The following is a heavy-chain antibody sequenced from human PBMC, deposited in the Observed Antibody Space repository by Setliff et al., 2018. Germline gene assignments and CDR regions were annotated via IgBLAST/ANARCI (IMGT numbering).Heavy chain of an antibody. CDR2: TKNKANAGYM. J-gene: IGHJ4*02. CDR3: AADFPGGAFPLDY. CDR1: GFSISDHY. V-gene: IGHV3-72*01. Sequence: PGGSLRLSCAASGFSISDHYMDWVRQAPGKGLEWVGRTKNKANAGYMEYAASVKDRFIISRDDSKNSLYLQMYSLKSEDTAVYYCAADFPGGAFPLDYLGQGTMVTVSS. D-gene: IGHD2-8*02.